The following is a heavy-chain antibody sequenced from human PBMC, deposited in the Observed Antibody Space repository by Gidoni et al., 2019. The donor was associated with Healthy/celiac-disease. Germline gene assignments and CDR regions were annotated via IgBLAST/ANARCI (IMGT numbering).Heavy chain of an antibody. CDR1: GFTFSSYA. Sequence: QVQLVETGGGVVQPGRSLRLSCAASGFTFSSYAMHWVRQAPGKGLEWVAVISYDGSNKYYADSVKGRFTISRDNSKNTLYLQMNSLRAEDTAVYYCARDPYPATVTWFFDYWGQGTLVTVSS. CDR2: ISYDGSNK. D-gene: IGHD4-4*01. J-gene: IGHJ4*02. V-gene: IGHV3-30-3*01. CDR3: ARDPYPATVTWFFDY.